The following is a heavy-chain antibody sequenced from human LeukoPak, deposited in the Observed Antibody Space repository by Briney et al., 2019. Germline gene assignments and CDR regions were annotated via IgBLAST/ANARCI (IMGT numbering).Heavy chain of an antibody. CDR2: VYYSGST. Sequence: SETLSLTCTVSGGSISSSTYYWGWIRQPPGRGLEWIGGVYYSGSTYYNPSLKSRVTISVDTSKNQFSLKLSSVTAADTAVYYCATFLSYGWEYFDYWGQGTLVTVSS. CDR1: GGSISSSTYY. CDR3: ATFLSYGWEYFDY. J-gene: IGHJ4*02. V-gene: IGHV4-39*07. D-gene: IGHD5-18*01.